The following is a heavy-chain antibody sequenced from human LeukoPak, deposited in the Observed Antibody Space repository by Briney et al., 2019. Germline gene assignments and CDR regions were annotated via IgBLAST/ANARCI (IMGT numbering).Heavy chain of an antibody. CDR3: ARDSRGAFDI. V-gene: IGHV3-11*01. CDR1: GFTFSDYY. D-gene: IGHD3-10*01. J-gene: IGHJ3*02. Sequence: PGGSLRLSCAASGFTFSDYYISWIRQAPGEGLEWLSYISTSSSTIYYADSVKGRFTISRDNAKNSLYLQMNSLRAEDTAVYYCARDSRGAFDIWGQGAMVTVSS. CDR2: ISTSSSTI.